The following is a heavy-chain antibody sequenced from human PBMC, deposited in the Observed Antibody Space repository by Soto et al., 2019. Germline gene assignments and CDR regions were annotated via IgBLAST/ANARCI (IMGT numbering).Heavy chain of an antibody. CDR2: IYRGGAT. CDR3: ARCGYNYGYVPYYFDF. V-gene: IGHV3-53*04. CDR1: GFAVSSNY. D-gene: IGHD5-18*01. J-gene: IGHJ4*02. Sequence: EVQLVESGGGLVQPGGSLGLSCAASGFAVSSNYMSWVRQAPGKGLEWVSIIYRGGATYYADSVKGRFTISRHDSKNTLYLQMDSLRAEDTAVYFCARCGYNYGYVPYYFDFWGQGTLVTVSS.